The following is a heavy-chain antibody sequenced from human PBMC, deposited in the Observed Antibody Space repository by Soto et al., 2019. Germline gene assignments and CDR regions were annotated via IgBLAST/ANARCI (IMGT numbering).Heavy chain of an antibody. CDR1: GFSFRSYW. D-gene: IGHD2-2*02. V-gene: IGHV3-74*01. CDR3: TRANGPAAIGHFHYGMDV. J-gene: IGHJ6*02. CDR2: VNSDGSGT. Sequence: PGGSLRLSCVASGFSFRSYWMHWVRQAPGKGLVWVSRVNSDGSGTSYADSVEGRLTISRDNAKNTLYLQMNSLRAEDTAVYYCTRANGPAAIGHFHYGMDVWGQGTTVTVPS.